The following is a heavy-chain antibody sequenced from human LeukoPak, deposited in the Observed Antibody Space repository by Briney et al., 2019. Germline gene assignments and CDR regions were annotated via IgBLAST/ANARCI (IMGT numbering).Heavy chain of an antibody. V-gene: IGHV1-2*02. CDR2: INLKSGDA. Sequence: GASVTVSCKASGYTFTYSYMHWVRQAPGHGLEYLAWINLKSGDAKYAQKFQGRVSMTRDTSISTVYMDLGSLRSDDTAVYYCAREGMHCGGDCYSFDSWGEGTLVTVSS. D-gene: IGHD2-21*02. J-gene: IGHJ4*02. CDR3: AREGMHCGGDCYSFDS. CDR1: GYTFTYSY.